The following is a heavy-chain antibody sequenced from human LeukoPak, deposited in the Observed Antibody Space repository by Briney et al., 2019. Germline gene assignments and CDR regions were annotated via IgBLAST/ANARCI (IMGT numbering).Heavy chain of an antibody. CDR3: ARVADFWSGRGAFDI. Sequence: GGSLRLSCAAPGFTFSSYWMSWVRQAPGKGLEWVANIKQDGSEKYYVDSVKGRFTISRDNAKNSLYLQMNSLRAEDTAVYYCARVADFWSGRGAFDIWGQGTMVTVSS. CDR1: GFTFSSYW. CDR2: IKQDGSEK. J-gene: IGHJ3*02. V-gene: IGHV3-7*01. D-gene: IGHD3-3*01.